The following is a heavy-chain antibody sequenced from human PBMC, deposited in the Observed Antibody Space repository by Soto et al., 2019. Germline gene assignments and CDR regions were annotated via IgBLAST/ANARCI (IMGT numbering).Heavy chain of an antibody. CDR1: GFSFSDYS. D-gene: IGHD3-3*01. Sequence: GGSLRLSRPASGFSFSDYSMNWVRQAPGRGLEWVSYISSSSFTIHYADSVEGRFAISRDNAKNSLYLQMNSLRVEDTAVYYCARDYNDFWSGQFDYWGQGALVTVS. CDR2: ISSSSFTI. J-gene: IGHJ4*02. CDR3: ARDYNDFWSGQFDY. V-gene: IGHV3-48*01.